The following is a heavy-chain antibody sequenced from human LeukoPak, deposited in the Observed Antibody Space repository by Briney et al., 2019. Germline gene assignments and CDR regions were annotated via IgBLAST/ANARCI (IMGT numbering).Heavy chain of an antibody. CDR3: AKGSHFDFWSGYYMGHYYYYMDV. J-gene: IGHJ6*03. Sequence: GGSLRLSCTASGFSFSNYAMNWVRQAPGKGLEWVSTLVGSGDSPFYADSVKGRFTISRDNSKNTLYLQMNSLRVDDTAVYYCAKGSHFDFWSGYYMGHYYYYMDVWGKGTTVIVSS. CDR2: LVGSGDSP. D-gene: IGHD3-3*01. CDR1: GFSFSNYA. V-gene: IGHV3-23*01.